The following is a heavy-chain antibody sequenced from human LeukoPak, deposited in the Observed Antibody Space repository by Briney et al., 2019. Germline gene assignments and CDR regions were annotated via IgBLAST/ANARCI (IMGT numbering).Heavy chain of an antibody. CDR1: GFTFSSYG. Sequence: GGSLRLSCAASGFTFSSYGMHWVRQAPGKGLEWVAVIWYDGSNKYYADSVKGRFTISRDNSKNTLYLQMNSLRAEDTAVYYCARLRDGSGSNAYWGQGTLVTVSS. V-gene: IGHV3-33*01. CDR2: IWYDGSNK. J-gene: IGHJ4*02. D-gene: IGHD3-10*01. CDR3: ARLRDGSGSNAY.